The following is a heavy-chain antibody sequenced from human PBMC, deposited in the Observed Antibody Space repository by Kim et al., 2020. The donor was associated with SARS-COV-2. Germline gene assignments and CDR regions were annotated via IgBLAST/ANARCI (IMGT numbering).Heavy chain of an antibody. J-gene: IGHJ6*02. V-gene: IGHV3-30*18. CDR2: ISYNGSNK. Sequence: GGSLRLSCAASGFTFSTYGMHWVRQAPGKGLEWVALISYNGSNKYYADSMKGRFTISSDNSKNTLYLQMNSLRAEDTAMYYCAKALLRGVNFYYYGMDVWGQGTTVTVSS. CDR1: GFTFSTYG. D-gene: IGHD3-10*01. CDR3: AKALLRGVNFYYYGMDV.